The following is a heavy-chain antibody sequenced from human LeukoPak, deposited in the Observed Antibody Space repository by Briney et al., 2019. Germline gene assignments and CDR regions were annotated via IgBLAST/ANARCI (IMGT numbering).Heavy chain of an antibody. CDR3: ARGSVGRDYYDSSGYSPMDV. CDR2: INPSSGST. D-gene: IGHD3-22*01. J-gene: IGHJ6*02. CDR1: GYTFTTYD. V-gene: IGHV1-46*04. Sequence: ASVKVSCKASGYTFTTYDLHWVRQAPGQGLEWMGLINPSSGSTVYTQKLQGRVTMTRDTSTNTVYMELRSLRSDDTAVYYCARGSVGRDYYDSSGYSPMDVWGQGTTVTVSS.